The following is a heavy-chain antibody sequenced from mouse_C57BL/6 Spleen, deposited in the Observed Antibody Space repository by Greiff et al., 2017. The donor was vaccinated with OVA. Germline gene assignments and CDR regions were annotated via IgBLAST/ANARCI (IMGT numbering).Heavy chain of an antibody. D-gene: IGHD2-5*01. Sequence: VQLQQSGPELVKPGASVKISCKASGYTFTDYYMNWVKQSHGKSLEWIGDINPNNGGTSYNQKFKGKATLTVDKSSSTAYMELRSLTSEDSAVYYCARNRYSNWYFDVWGTGTTVTVSS. CDR2: INPNNGGT. J-gene: IGHJ1*03. V-gene: IGHV1-26*01. CDR1: GYTFTDYY. CDR3: ARNRYSNWYFDV.